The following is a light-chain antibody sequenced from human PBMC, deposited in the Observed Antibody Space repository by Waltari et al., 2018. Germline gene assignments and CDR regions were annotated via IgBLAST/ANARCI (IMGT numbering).Light chain of an antibody. CDR3: YSTDSSGNHRV. CDR2: EDT. J-gene: IGLJ3*02. Sequence: SYELTQPPSVSVSPGQTARITCSGEDLPKKYAYWYQQKPGQAPVVVIYEDTKRPPGIPERFSGSSSGTIATFTISGAQVEDEADYYCYSTDSSGNHRVFGRGTKLTVL. V-gene: IGLV3-10*01. CDR1: DLPKKY.